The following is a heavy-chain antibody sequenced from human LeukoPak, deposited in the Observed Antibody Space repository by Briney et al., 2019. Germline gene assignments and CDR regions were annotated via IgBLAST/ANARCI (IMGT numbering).Heavy chain of an antibody. D-gene: IGHD2-2*02. V-gene: IGHV1-69*05. Sequence: SVKVSCKASGGTFSSYAISWVRQAPGQGLEWMGRITPIFGTANYAQKFQGRVTITTDESTSTAYMELSSLRSEDTAVYYCARDSETPATAISDYWGQGTLVTVSS. CDR1: GGTFSSYA. J-gene: IGHJ4*02. CDR3: ARDSETPATAISDY. CDR2: ITPIFGTA.